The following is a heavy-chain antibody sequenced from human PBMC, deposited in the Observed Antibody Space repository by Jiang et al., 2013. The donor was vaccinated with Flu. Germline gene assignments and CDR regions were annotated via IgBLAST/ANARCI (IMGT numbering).Heavy chain of an antibody. CDR2: IYHSGST. D-gene: IGHD3-16*01. CDR1: GDSISSSRYY. V-gene: IGHV4-39*01. J-gene: IGHJ3*02. CDR3: ARPPGGVTPGAFDI. Sequence: GPGLVKPSETLSLTCVVSGDSISSSRYYWGWFRQFPGKGLEWIGSIYHSGSTYSNPPLRSRVTISVDTSKNQFSLKLSSVTAADTAVYYCARPPGGVTPGAFDIWGQGDNGHRLF.